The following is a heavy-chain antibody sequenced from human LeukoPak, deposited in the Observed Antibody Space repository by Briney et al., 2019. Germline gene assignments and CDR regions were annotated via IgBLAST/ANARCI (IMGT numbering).Heavy chain of an antibody. D-gene: IGHD3-10*01. CDR2: INHSGST. J-gene: IGHJ5*02. Sequence: SETLSLTCAVYGGSFSGYYWSWIRQPPGKGLEWIGEINHSGSTNYNPSLKSRVTISVDTSKNQFSLKLSSVTAADTAVYYCARLSPKYYYGSGSYPGPRWKNWFDPWGQGTLVTVSS. CDR3: ARLSPKYYYGSGSYPGPRWKNWFDP. CDR1: GGSFSGYY. V-gene: IGHV4-34*01.